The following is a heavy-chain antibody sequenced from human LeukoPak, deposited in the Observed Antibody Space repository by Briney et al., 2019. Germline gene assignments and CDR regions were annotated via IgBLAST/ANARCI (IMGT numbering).Heavy chain of an antibody. V-gene: IGHV3-30-3*01. Sequence: GGSLRLSCAASGFTFSSYAMHWVRQAPGKGLEWVAVISYDGSNKYYADSVKGRFTISRDNSKNTLYLQMNSLRAEDTAVYYCARGSIESGSYYYYFDYWGQGTLVTVSS. D-gene: IGHD1-26*01. CDR1: GFTFSSYA. CDR3: ARGSIESGSYYYYFDY. J-gene: IGHJ4*02. CDR2: ISYDGSNK.